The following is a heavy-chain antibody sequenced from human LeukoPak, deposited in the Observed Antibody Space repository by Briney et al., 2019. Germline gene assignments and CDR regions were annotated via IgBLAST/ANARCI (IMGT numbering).Heavy chain of an antibody. CDR1: GGSISSSNW. CDR3: ARVGGYSGYDPNYYYYMDV. J-gene: IGHJ6*03. D-gene: IGHD5-12*01. Sequence: SSETLSLTCAVSGGSISSSNWWSWVRQPPGKGLEWIGEIYHSGSTNYNPSLKSRVTMSVDKSKNQFFLKLSSVTAADTAVYYCARVGGYSGYDPNYYYYMDVWGKGTTVTVSS. V-gene: IGHV4-4*02. CDR2: IYHSGST.